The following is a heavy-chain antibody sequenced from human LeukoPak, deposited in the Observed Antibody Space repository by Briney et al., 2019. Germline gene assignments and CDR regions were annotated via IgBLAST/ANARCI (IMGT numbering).Heavy chain of an antibody. J-gene: IGHJ6*03. D-gene: IGHD3-3*01. CDR2: IYPGDSDT. Sequence: GESLKISCKGSGYSFTSYWIGWVRQMPGKGLEWMGIIYPGDSDTRYSPSFQGQVTISADKSISTAYLQWSSLKASDTAMYYCARLPRTCFWSGLRVGFSYYYMDVWGKGTTVTVSS. V-gene: IGHV5-51*01. CDR1: GYSFTSYW. CDR3: ARLPRTCFWSGLRVGFSYYYMDV.